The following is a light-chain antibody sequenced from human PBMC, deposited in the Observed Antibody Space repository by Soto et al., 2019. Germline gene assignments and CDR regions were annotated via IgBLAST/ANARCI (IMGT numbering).Light chain of an antibody. CDR3: QQGHSMPFT. CDR2: AAS. CDR1: QSITTS. Sequence: DIQMTQSPSSLSASVGARVTITCRASQSITTSLNWYQHKPGKAPTLVVYAASSLQSGVPSRFSGSGSGTDFTLTISSLQPEDFATYFCQQGHSMPFTFGPGTKVDIK. V-gene: IGKV1-39*01. J-gene: IGKJ3*01.